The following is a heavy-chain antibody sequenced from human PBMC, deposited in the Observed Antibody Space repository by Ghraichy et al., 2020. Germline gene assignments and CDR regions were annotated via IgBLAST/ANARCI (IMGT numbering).Heavy chain of an antibody. CDR2: MHYTGTA. CDR3: ARKAGYYDYFDF. Sequence: SETLSLTCNVSGVAMSGHYWSWIRQPLGKGLEWIGYMHYTGTAYYHPSLKSRVTFSVDTSKKQFSLRLTSVTAADTAVYYCARKAGYYDYFDFWGQGILVTVSS. V-gene: IGHV4-59*11. D-gene: IGHD3-9*01. CDR1: GVAMSGHY. J-gene: IGHJ4*02.